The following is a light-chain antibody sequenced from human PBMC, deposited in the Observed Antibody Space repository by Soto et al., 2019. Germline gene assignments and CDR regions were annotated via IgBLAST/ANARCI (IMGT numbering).Light chain of an antibody. J-gene: IGLJ2*01. Sequence: QSALTQPASVSGSPGQSITISCTGTSSDVGGYNYVSWYQQYPGKAPKLMIYDVSNRPSGVSNRFSGSKSGNTASLTISGLQAEDEADYYCSSYPSSTTRVFGGGTKLTVL. CDR3: SSYPSSTTRV. CDR2: DVS. V-gene: IGLV2-14*01. CDR1: SSDVGGYNY.